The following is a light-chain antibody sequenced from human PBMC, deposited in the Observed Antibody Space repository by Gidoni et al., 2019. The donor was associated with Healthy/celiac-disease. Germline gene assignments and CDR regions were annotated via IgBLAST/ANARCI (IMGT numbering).Light chain of an antibody. CDR3: QQYGNLPLT. J-gene: IGKJ4*01. CDR2: DAS. CDR1: QDISNY. Sequence: DIQMTHSPSSLSASVGDRVTITCQASQDISNYLNWYQQKPGKAPKLLIYDASKLETGVPSRFSGSGCGTDFTITISSLQPEDIATYYCQQYGNLPLTFGGGTKVEIK. V-gene: IGKV1-33*01.